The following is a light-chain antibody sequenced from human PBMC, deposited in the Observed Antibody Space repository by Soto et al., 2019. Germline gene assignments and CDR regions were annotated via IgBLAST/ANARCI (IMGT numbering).Light chain of an antibody. CDR1: SSDIGSYDL. Sequence: QSVLTQPASVSGSPGQSITISCTGTSSDIGSYDLVSWYQQHADKVPKLIIYEVRKRPSGVSNRFSGSKSGNTASLTISGLQAEDEDDYYCCSGSTTFYVFGTGTKVTVL. V-gene: IGLV2-23*02. CDR3: CSGSTTFYV. CDR2: EVR. J-gene: IGLJ1*01.